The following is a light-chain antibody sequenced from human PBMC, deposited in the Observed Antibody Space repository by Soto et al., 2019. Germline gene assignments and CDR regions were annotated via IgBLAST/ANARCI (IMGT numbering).Light chain of an antibody. CDR1: QSIGSW. CDR3: QQSNTYWT. Sequence: DIQMTQSPSTLSASVGYRFTITCRASQSIGSWLAWYQQKPGKAPKLLIHDASSLESGVSSRFSGSGSGTQFTLTISSLQPDDFATYYCQQSNTYWTFGQGTTVDIK. V-gene: IGKV1-5*01. J-gene: IGKJ1*01. CDR2: DAS.